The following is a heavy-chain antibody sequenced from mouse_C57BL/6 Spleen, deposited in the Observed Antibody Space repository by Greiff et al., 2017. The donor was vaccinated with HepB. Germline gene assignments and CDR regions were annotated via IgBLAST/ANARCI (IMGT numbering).Heavy chain of an antibody. V-gene: IGHV1-61*01. J-gene: IGHJ3*01. D-gene: IGHD2-4*01. CDR3: ARGDYDGGFAY. Sequence: QVQLQQPGAELVRPGSSVKLSCKASGYTFTSYWMDWVKQRPGQGLEWIGNIYPSDSETHYNQKFKDKATLTVDKSSSTAYMQRSSLTSEDSAVYYCARGDYDGGFAYWGQGTLVTVSA. CDR1: GYTFTSYW. CDR2: IYPSDSET.